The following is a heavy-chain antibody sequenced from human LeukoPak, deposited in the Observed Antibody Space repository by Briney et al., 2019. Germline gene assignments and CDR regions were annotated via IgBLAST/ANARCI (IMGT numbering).Heavy chain of an antibody. CDR3: AGSRITIFGVVKYYFDY. CDR1: GGSISSYY. J-gene: IGHJ4*02. Sequence: SETLSLTCTVSGGSISSYYWSWIRQPPGKGLGWIGYIYYSGSTNYNPSLKSRVTISVDTSKNQFSLKLSSVTAADTAVYYCAGSRITIFGVVKYYFDYWGQGTLVTVSS. CDR2: IYYSGST. V-gene: IGHV4-59*01. D-gene: IGHD3-3*01.